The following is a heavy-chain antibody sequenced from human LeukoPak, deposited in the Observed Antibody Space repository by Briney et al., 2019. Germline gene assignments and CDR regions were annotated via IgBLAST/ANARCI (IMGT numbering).Heavy chain of an antibody. CDR1: GGSISSSSYY. D-gene: IGHD6-6*01. Sequence: SETLSLTCTVSGGSISSSSYYWGWIRQPPGKGLEWIGSIYYSGSTYYNPSLKSRVTISVDTSKNQFSLKLSSVTAADTAVYYCARREDSSSSTADYWGQGTLVTVSS. V-gene: IGHV4-39*07. CDR2: IYYSGST. CDR3: ARREDSSSSTADY. J-gene: IGHJ4*02.